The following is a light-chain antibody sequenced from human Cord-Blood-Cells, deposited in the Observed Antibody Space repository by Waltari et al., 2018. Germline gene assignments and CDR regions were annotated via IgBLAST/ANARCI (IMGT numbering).Light chain of an antibody. V-gene: IGKV3-20*01. Sequence: EIVLTQSPGTLSLSPGERATLSCRASQSVSSSYLAWYQQKPGQAPRLLIYGASGRATGIPDRFSGSESGTDFTLTISRLEPEDFAVYYCQQYGSSPGFTFGPGTKVDIK. CDR1: QSVSSSY. J-gene: IGKJ3*01. CDR3: QQYGSSPGFT. CDR2: GAS.